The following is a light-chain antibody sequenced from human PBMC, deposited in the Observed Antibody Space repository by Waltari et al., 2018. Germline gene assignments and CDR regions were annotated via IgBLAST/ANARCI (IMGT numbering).Light chain of an antibody. V-gene: IGKV3-20*01. CDR3: QKYGTLPAT. J-gene: IGKJ1*01. CDR1: QSVSRT. Sequence: EIVLTQSPGTLSLSPGERATLSCRASQSVSRTLAWYQQKPGQAHRLLSCDTSSRSAGIPDRFSGSGFGTDVSLTISSLEPEEFAVYYCQKYGTLPATFGQGTKVEIK. CDR2: DTS.